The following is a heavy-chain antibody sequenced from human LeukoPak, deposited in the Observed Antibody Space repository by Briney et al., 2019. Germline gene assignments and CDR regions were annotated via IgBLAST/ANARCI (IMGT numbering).Heavy chain of an antibody. Sequence: ASVKVSCKASGYTFTSYDINWVRQDPGQGLEWMGWINPNSGGTNYAQKFQGRVTMTRDTSISTAYMELSRPRSDDTAVYYCARERMRTTAYFDYWGQGTLVTVSS. CDR3: ARERMRTTAYFDY. CDR1: GYTFTSYD. V-gene: IGHV1-2*02. J-gene: IGHJ4*02. CDR2: INPNSGGT. D-gene: IGHD4/OR15-4a*01.